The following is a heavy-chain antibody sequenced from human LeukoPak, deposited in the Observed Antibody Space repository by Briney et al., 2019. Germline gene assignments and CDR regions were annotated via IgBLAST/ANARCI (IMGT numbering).Heavy chain of an antibody. V-gene: IGHV3-23*01. D-gene: IGHD4-23*01. CDR3: ARGRPHGNDY. CDR1: GFTFSSYA. J-gene: IGHJ4*02. Sequence: GGSLRLSCAASGFTFSSYAMNWVRQAPGKGLDWVSTINGNGDYTYYADSVKGRFTISRDNSKNTLYLQMNSLRVEDTAVYYCARGRPHGNDYWGQGTLVTVSS. CDR2: INGNGDYT.